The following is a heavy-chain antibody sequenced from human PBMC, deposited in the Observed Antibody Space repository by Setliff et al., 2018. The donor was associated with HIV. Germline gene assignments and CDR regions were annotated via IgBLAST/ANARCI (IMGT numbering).Heavy chain of an antibody. D-gene: IGHD2-8*01. J-gene: IGHJ6*02. V-gene: IGHV1-3*04. CDR1: GYTFTRNA. CDR2: INTVNGNT. CDR3: ARDSRAHAIPGAINYRYYGMDV. Sequence: ASVKVSCKASGYTFTRNAMHWVRQAPGQRLEWMGWINTVNGNTKYSQKFQGRVTITRDTSASTAYLELRSLTSDDTAVYYCARDSRAHAIPGAINYRYYGMDVWGQGTTVTVSS.